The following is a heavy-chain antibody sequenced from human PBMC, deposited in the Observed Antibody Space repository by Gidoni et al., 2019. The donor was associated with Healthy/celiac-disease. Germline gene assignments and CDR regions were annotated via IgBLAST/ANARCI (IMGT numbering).Heavy chain of an antibody. CDR1: GLTFSSYW. J-gene: IGHJ4*02. D-gene: IGHD3-22*01. CDR2: INSDGSST. V-gene: IGHV3-74*01. Sequence: EVQLVESGVGLVQPGGSLRLSCAASGLTFSSYWMHWVRQAPGKGLVWVSRINSDGSSTSYADSVKGRFTISRDNAKNTLYLQMNSLRAEDTAVYYCASLKYYYDSDEDYWGQGTLVTVSS. CDR3: ASLKYYYDSDEDY.